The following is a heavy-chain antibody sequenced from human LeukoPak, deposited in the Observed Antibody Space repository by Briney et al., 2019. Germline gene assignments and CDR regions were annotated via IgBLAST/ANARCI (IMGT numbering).Heavy chain of an antibody. CDR1: GFTFGDYA. V-gene: IGHV3-49*03. D-gene: IGHD3-22*01. CDR2: IRSKAYGGTT. CDR3: TRDGPYYYDYRYYFDY. J-gene: IGHJ4*02. Sequence: PGGSLRLSCTASGFTFGDYAMSWFRQAPGKGLEWVGFIRSKAYGGTTEYAASVKGRFTISRDDSKSIAYLQMNSLKTEDTAVYYCTRDGPYYYDYRYYFDYWGQGTLVTVSS.